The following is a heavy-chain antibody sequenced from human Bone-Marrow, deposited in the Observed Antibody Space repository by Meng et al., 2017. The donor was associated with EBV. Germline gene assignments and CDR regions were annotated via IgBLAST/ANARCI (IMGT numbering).Heavy chain of an antibody. J-gene: IGHJ5*02. Sequence: QVQLVQSGSEFKKPGASVKVSCKASGYTFTNYAMNWVRQAPGQGLEWMGWIHTNTGNPTYAQGFTGRFVFSLDTSVSTAYLQISSLKPEDTAVYYCATRGRNYYGSGSLDPWGQGTLVTVSS. V-gene: IGHV7-4-1*02. D-gene: IGHD3-10*01. CDR3: ATRGRNYYGSGSLDP. CDR2: IHTNTGNP. CDR1: GYTFTNYA.